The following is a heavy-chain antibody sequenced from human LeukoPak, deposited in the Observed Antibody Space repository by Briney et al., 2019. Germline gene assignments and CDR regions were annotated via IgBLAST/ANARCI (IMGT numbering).Heavy chain of an antibody. V-gene: IGHV3-7*01. CDR2: IKQDGSEK. Sequence: GGSLRLSCAASGFTFSSYWMSWVRQAPGKGLEWVANIKQDGSEKYYVYAVKGEFTISRENAKNSLYLQMNSLRAEDTAVYYCARETDTAMVPPFDYWGQRTLVTVSS. CDR1: GFTFSSYW. J-gene: IGHJ4*02. CDR3: ARETDTAMVPPFDY. D-gene: IGHD5-18*01.